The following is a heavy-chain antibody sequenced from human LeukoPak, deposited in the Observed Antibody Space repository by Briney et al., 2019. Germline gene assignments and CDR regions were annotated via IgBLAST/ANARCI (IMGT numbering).Heavy chain of an antibody. Sequence: ASVKVSCKASGYTFTSYDINWVRQATGQGLEWMGWMNPNSGNTGYAQKFQGRVTITADKSTSTAYMELSSLRSEDTAVYYCARATPIYSEVGPENWFDPWGQGALVTVSS. V-gene: IGHV1-8*01. J-gene: IGHJ5*02. CDR3: ARATPIYSEVGPENWFDP. CDR1: GYTFTSYD. CDR2: MNPNSGNT. D-gene: IGHD4-11*01.